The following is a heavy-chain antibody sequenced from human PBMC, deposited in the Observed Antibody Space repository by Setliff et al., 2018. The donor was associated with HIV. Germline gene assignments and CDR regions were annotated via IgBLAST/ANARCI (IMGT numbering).Heavy chain of an antibody. D-gene: IGHD4-4*01. CDR3: ARPITTRLLAGAFDI. V-gene: IGHV5-10-1*04. Sequence: PGESLKISCKGSGYSFTSYWISWVRQMPGKGLEWMGRIDPSNSNTNYSPSFQGQVTISADKSISTAYLQWNSLKASDTAMYYCARPITTRLLAGAFDIWGRGTMVTVSS. CDR2: IDPSNSNT. J-gene: IGHJ3*02. CDR1: GYSFTSYW.